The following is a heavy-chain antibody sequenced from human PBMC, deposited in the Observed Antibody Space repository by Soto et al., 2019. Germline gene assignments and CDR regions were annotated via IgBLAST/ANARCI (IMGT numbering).Heavy chain of an antibody. CDR2: IYSGGST. CDR3: ATCIQLWPCIPYGMDV. CDR1: GFTVSSNY. J-gene: IGHJ6*02. V-gene: IGHV3-53*01. D-gene: IGHD5-18*01. Sequence: EVQLVESGGDLIQPGGSLRLSCAASGFTVSSNYMSWVRQAPGKGLEWVSVIYSGGSTYYADSVKGRFTISRDNSKNTLYLQMNSLRAEDTAVYYCATCIQLWPCIPYGMDVWGQGTTVAVSS.